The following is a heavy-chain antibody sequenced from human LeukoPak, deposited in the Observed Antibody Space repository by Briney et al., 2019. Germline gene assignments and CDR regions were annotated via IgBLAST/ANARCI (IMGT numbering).Heavy chain of an antibody. CDR1: GFSFSNFG. D-gene: IGHD2-2*01. V-gene: IGHV1-2*02. J-gene: IGHJ5*02. CDR2: INPNSGGT. Sequence: ASVKVSCKASGFSFSNFGFSWVRQAPGQGLEWMGWINPNSGGTNYAQKFQGRVTTTRDTSISTAYMELSRLRSDDTAVYYCASSYIVVVPAAMGFDPWGQGTLVTVSS. CDR3: ASSYIVVVPAAMGFDP.